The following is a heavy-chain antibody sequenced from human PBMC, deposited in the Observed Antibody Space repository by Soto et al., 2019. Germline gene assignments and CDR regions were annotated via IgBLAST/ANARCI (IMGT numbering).Heavy chain of an antibody. CDR1: GGSISSSNW. J-gene: IGHJ6*02. V-gene: IGHV4-4*02. D-gene: IGHD6-13*01. Sequence: SETLSLTCAVSGGSISSSNWWSWVRQPPGKGLEWIGEIYHSGSTNYNPSLKSRVTISVDKSKNQFSLKMSSVTAADTAVYYCARDQWPLYSSSWDNYYYYGMDVWGQGTTVTVSS. CDR3: ARDQWPLYSSSWDNYYYYGMDV. CDR2: IYHSGST.